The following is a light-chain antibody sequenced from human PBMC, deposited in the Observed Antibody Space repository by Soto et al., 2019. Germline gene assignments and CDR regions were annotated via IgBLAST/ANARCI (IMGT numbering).Light chain of an antibody. J-gene: IGKJ1*01. CDR3: QQYNSFSHT. V-gene: IGKV1-5*03. CDR1: QSISSW. CDR2: KAS. Sequence: DIPMTQSPSTLSASVGDRVTITCRASQSISSWLAWYQQKPGKAPKPLIYKASSLESGVPSRFSGSGSGTEFTLTISSLQPDDLATYYCQQYNSFSHTFGQGTKVEIK.